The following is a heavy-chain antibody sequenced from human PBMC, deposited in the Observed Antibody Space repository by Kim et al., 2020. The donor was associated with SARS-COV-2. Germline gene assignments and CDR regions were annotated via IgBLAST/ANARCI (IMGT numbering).Heavy chain of an antibody. J-gene: IGHJ2*01. CDR1: GGSVSLFY. Sequence: SETLSLTCDVSGGSVSLFYWSWIRQPPGKTLEWIGYSHYRGITTYCPPPLSRVTMFSDTSTNPFSLQLTSPTAADTAMYYCARGDSHFDPLRGGT. CDR3: ARGDSHFDP. CDR2: SHYRGIT. D-gene: IGHD2-21*02. V-gene: IGHV4-59*08.